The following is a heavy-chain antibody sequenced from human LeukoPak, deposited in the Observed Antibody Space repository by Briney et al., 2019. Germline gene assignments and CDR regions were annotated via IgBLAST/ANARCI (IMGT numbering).Heavy chain of an antibody. D-gene: IGHD1-26*01. J-gene: IGHJ5*02. CDR3: ARSRAFNSGAFDP. CDR1: GASVSSASY. V-gene: IGHV4-61*01. Sequence: SKTLSLTCTVSGASVSSASYWSWIRQPPGKGVEWIAHIYNGVDTNYNPSLKSRVTISVDTSKNQFSLRLNSVTAADTAVYYCARSRAFNSGAFDPWGQGSLVTVSS. CDR2: IYNGVDT.